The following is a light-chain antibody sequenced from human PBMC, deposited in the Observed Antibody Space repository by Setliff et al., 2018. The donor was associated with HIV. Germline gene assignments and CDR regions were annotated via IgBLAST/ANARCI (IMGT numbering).Light chain of an antibody. V-gene: IGLV3-21*04. CDR2: YDR. Sequence: SYELTQPPSVSVAPGKTARITCGGDNIGSNTVHWYQQKPGQAPVLVIYYDRHRPSGIPERFSGSNSGNTATLTISRVEAGDEADYFCQVWDSTSEHYVFATGTKV. J-gene: IGLJ1*01. CDR1: NIGSNT. CDR3: QVWDSTSEHYV.